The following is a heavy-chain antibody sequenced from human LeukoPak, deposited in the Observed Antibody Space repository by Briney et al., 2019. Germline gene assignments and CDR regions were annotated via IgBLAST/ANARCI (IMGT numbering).Heavy chain of an antibody. Sequence: GGSLRLSCAASGFTFSSYEMNWVRQAPGKGLEWVSYISSSGSTIYYADSVKGRFTISRDNAKNSLYLQMNSLRAEDTAVYYCARGGPITMIVVVPFDYWGQGTLVTVSS. CDR3: ARGGPITMIVVVPFDY. CDR2: ISSSGSTI. CDR1: GFTFSSYE. D-gene: IGHD3-22*01. V-gene: IGHV3-48*03. J-gene: IGHJ4*02.